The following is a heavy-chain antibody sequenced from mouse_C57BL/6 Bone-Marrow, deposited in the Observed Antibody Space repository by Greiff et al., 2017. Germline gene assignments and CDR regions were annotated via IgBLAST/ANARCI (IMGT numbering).Heavy chain of an antibody. J-gene: IGHJ4*01. Sequence: QVQLQQSGPGLVQPSQSLSITCTVSGFSLTSYGVHWVRQSPGKGLEWLGVIWSGGSTDYNAAFISRLGISKDNSKSQVFFKMNSLQAGYTAIYYCARKRYDYYAMDYWGQGTSVTVSS. CDR2: IWSGGST. V-gene: IGHV2-2*01. CDR1: GFSLTSYG. CDR3: ARKRYDYYAMDY.